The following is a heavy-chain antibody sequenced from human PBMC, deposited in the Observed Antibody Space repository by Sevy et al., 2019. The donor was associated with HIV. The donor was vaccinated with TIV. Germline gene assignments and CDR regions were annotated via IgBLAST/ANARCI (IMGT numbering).Heavy chain of an antibody. V-gene: IGHV3-30*02. CDR2: IRYDGSNQ. CDR1: GFTFSSYG. CDR3: AKDLAITSRGFDY. D-gene: IGHD3-10*01. J-gene: IGHJ4*02. Sequence: GGSLRLSCAASGFTFSSYGMHWVRQAPGKGLEWVAFIRYDGSNQYYADSVKGRFTISRDNSKNTLYLQMNSLRAEDTAVYYCAKDLAITSRGFDYWGQGTLVTVSS.